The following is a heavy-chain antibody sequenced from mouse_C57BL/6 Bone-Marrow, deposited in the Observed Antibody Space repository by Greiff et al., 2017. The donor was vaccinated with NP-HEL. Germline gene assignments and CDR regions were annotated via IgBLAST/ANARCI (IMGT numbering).Heavy chain of an antibody. CDR1: GYTFTSYG. D-gene: IGHD1-1*01. Sequence: VKLMESGAELARPGASVKLSCKASGYTFTSYGISWVKQRTGQGLEWIGEIYPRSGNTYYNEKFKGKATLTADKSSSTAYMELRSLTSEDSAVYFCARSPYYYCSSTWFAYWGQGTLVTVSA. CDR2: IYPRSGNT. CDR3: ARSPYYYCSSTWFAY. V-gene: IGHV1-81*01. J-gene: IGHJ3*01.